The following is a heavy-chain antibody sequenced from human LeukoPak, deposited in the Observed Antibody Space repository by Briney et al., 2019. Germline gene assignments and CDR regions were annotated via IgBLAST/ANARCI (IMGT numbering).Heavy chain of an antibody. J-gene: IGHJ3*02. CDR3: ARHMAQVGTYYDFWSGPAAFDI. CDR1: GGSISSGSYY. V-gene: IGHV4-61*02. D-gene: IGHD3-3*01. CDR2: IYTSGST. Sequence: SETLSLTCTVSGGSISSGSYYWSWIRQPAGKGLEWIGRIYTSGSTNYNPSLKSRVTISVDTSKNQFSLKLSPVTAADTAVYYCARHMAQVGTYYDFWSGPAAFDIWGQGTMVTVSS.